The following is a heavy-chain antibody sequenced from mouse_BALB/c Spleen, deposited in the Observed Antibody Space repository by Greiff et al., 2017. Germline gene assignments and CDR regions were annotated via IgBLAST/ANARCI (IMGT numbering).Heavy chain of an antibody. CDR3: ARNSYYYGSSYGTLDY. V-gene: IGHV5-17*02. J-gene: IGHJ2*01. CDR2: ISSGSSTI. CDR1: GFTFSSFG. D-gene: IGHD1-1*01. Sequence: EVQGVESGGGLVQPGGSRKLSCAASGFTFSSFGMHWVRQAPEKGLEWVAYISSGSSTIYYADTVKGRFTISRDNPKNTLFLQMTSLRSEDTAMYYCARNSYYYGSSYGTLDYWGQGTTLTVSS.